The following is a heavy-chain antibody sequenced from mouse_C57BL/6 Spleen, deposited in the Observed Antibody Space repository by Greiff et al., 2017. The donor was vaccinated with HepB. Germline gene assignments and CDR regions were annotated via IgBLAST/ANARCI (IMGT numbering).Heavy chain of an antibody. D-gene: IGHD2-4*01. V-gene: IGHV5-17*01. J-gene: IGHJ2*01. Sequence: EVQLVESGGGLVKPGGSLKLSCAASGFTFSDYGMHWVRQAPEKGLEWVAYISSGSSTIYYADTVKGRFTISRDNAKNTLFLQMTSLRSEDTAMYYCAREGLYYDYEYYFDYWGQGTTLTVSS. CDR1: GFTFSDYG. CDR3: AREGLYYDYEYYFDY. CDR2: ISSGSSTI.